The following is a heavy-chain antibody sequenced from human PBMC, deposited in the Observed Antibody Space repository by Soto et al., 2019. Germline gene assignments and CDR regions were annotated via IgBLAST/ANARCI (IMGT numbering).Heavy chain of an antibody. Sequence: PSETLSLTCTVSGGSISSGGYYWSWIRQHPGTGLEWIGYIYYSGSTYYNPSLKSRVTISVDTSKNQFSLKLTSVTAADTAVYFCARAQTIFGIITVFDYWGQGTLVTVSS. J-gene: IGHJ4*02. CDR2: IYYSGST. CDR1: GGSISSGGYY. D-gene: IGHD3-3*01. V-gene: IGHV4-31*03. CDR3: ARAQTIFGIITVFDY.